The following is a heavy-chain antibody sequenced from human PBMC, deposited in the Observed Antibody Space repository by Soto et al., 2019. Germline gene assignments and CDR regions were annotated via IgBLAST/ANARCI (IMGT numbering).Heavy chain of an antibody. V-gene: IGHV3-30*18. CDR2: ISYDGSNK. Sequence: GGSLRLSCAASGFTFSSYGMHWVRQAPGKGLEWVAVISYDGSNKYYADSVKGRFTISRDNSKNTLYLQMNSLRAEDTAVYYCAKEPSYYDSSGYYFQSAEYFQHWGQGTLVTVSS. CDR3: AKEPSYYDSSGYYFQSAEYFQH. J-gene: IGHJ1*01. CDR1: GFTFSSYG. D-gene: IGHD3-22*01.